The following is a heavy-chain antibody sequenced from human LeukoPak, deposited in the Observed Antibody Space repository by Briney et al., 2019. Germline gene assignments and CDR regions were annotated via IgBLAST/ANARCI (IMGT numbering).Heavy chain of an antibody. J-gene: IGHJ4*02. CDR1: GFTFSNYA. V-gene: IGHV3-23*01. D-gene: IGHD4-17*01. Sequence: PGGSLRLSCAASGFTFSNYAVSWVRQAPGKGLEWASAISGSGGSTYYADSVKGRFTISRDNSKNTLYLHMSSLRAEDTAVYYCAKNGDPGYWGQGTLVTVSS. CDR3: AKNGDPGY. CDR2: ISGSGGST.